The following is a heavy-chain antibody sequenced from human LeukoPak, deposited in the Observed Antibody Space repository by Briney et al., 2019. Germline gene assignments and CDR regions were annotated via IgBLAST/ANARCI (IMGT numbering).Heavy chain of an antibody. CDR1: GFTFSTYG. CDR3: AKSLEGIPSFDY. V-gene: IGHV3-30*02. Sequence: GGSLRLSCEASGFTFSTYGMHWVRQAPGKGLEWVAVIWYDGSNKYYADSVKGRFTISRDNSKNTLYLQMNSLRAEDTAVYYCAKSLEGIPSFDYWGQGTLVTVSS. CDR2: IWYDGSNK. J-gene: IGHJ4*02. D-gene: IGHD3-3*01.